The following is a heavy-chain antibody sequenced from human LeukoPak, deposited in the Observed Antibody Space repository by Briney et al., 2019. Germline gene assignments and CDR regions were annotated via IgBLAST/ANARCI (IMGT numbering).Heavy chain of an antibody. CDR1: GGSISSYY. V-gene: IGHV4-59*01. J-gene: IGHJ3*02. D-gene: IGHD5-18*01. CDR2: IYYSGST. Sequence: PTETLSLTCTVSGGSISSYYWSWIRQPPGKGLEWIGYIYYSGSTNYNRSLKSRVTISVDTSKNQFSLKLSSVTAADTSVYYCARERLGYSYGYPDAFDIWGQGTMVTVSS. CDR3: ARERLGYSYGYPDAFDI.